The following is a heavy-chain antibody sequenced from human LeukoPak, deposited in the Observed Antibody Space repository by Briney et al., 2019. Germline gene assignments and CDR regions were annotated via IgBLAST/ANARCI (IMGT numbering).Heavy chain of an antibody. J-gene: IGHJ6*02. CDR1: GGTFSSSA. CDR2: IIPVLNIT. Sequence: SVKVSCTASGGTFSSSAITWVRQAPGQGLEWMGRIIPVLNITNYAQKFQGRVTITADTSTSTAYMELSSLRSEETAVYYCARDQGLTAPPPYGLDVWGQGTTVTVSS. CDR3: ARDQGLTAPPPYGLDV. V-gene: IGHV1-69*04. D-gene: IGHD5-18*01.